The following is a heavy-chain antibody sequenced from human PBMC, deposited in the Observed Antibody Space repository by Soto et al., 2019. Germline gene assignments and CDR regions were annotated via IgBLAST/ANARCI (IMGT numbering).Heavy chain of an antibody. Sequence: QVQLVESGGGVVQPGRSLRLSCAASGFTFSSYAMHWVRQAPGKGLEWVAVISYDGSNKYYAESVKGRFTISRDNSKNKLYLQMNSLRAEDTAVYYCARDRAAHGETPDYWGQGTLVTVSS. J-gene: IGHJ4*02. CDR3: ARDRAAHGETPDY. CDR1: GFTFSSYA. V-gene: IGHV3-30-3*01. CDR2: ISYDGSNK. D-gene: IGHD4-17*01.